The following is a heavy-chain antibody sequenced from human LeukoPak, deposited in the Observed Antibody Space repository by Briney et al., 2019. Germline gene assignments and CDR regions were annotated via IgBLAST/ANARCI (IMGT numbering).Heavy chain of an antibody. D-gene: IGHD4-11*01. Sequence: GGSLRLSCAASGFTFSSYAMSWVRQAPGKGLEWVSAISATGGSTYYADSVKGRFIISRDNSKNTLYLQMNSLRVEDTAVYSCAKPTPDYTYAFDVWGQGTMVTVPS. V-gene: IGHV3-23*01. CDR3: AKPTPDYTYAFDV. CDR1: GFTFSSYA. J-gene: IGHJ3*01. CDR2: ISATGGST.